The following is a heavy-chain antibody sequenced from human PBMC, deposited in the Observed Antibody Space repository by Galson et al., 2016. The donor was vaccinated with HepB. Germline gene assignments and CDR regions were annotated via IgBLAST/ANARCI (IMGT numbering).Heavy chain of an antibody. CDR1: GFTFSNAW. D-gene: IGHD4-17*01. CDR2: IKSKTDGGTT. CDR3: STSGNRFFGDYPY. V-gene: IGHV3-15*07. Sequence: SLRLSCAASGFTFSNAWMNWVRQAPGKGLEWVGRIKSKTDGGTTDYAAPVKGRFTISRDDSKNTLYLQMNSLKTEDTAVYYCSTSGNRFFGDYPYWGQGTLVTVSS. J-gene: IGHJ4*02.